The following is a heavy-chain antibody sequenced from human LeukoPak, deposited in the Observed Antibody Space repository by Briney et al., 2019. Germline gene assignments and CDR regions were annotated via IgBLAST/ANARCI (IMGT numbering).Heavy chain of an antibody. J-gene: IGHJ5*02. Sequence: PSETLSLTCAVYGGSFSGYYWTWIRQPPGKGLEWIGEINHSGSSKYNPSLKSRVSIAVDTSKKQFSLKLSSVTAADTAVYYCARGGTAGTLWDWFDRWGQGTLVTVSS. V-gene: IGHV4-34*01. CDR3: ARGGTAGTLWDWFDR. CDR2: INHSGSS. CDR1: GGSFSGYY. D-gene: IGHD1-1*01.